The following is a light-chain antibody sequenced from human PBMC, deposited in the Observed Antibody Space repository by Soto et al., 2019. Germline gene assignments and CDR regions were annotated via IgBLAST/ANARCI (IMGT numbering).Light chain of an antibody. J-gene: IGKJ2*01. CDR2: GAS. CDR3: QQYNNWPYT. V-gene: IGKV3-15*01. CDR1: QSVSSN. Sequence: EIVMTQSPATLSVSPGERATLSCRASQSVSSNLAWYQQEPGQAPRLLIYGASTRATGIPARFSGSGSGTGFTLTISSLQSEDFAVYYCQQYNNWPYTFGQGTKVDIK.